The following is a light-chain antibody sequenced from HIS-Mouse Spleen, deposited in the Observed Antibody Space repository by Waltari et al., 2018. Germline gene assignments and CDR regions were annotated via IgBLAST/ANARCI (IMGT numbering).Light chain of an antibody. CDR3: QQYNNWPPLT. CDR2: GAS. CDR1: QSVRSN. J-gene: IGKJ4*01. V-gene: IGKV3-15*01. Sequence: EIVITQSPATLSVSPGERATLSCRASQSVRSNLAWYQQKPGQAPRLLLYGASTRATGIPARFSGSGSGTEFTLTISSLQSEDFAVYYCQQYNNWPPLTFGGGTKVEIK.